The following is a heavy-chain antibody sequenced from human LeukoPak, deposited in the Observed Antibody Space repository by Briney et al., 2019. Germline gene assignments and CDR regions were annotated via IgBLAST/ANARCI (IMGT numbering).Heavy chain of an antibody. CDR3: AKSPVSSCRGSFCYPFDY. V-gene: IGHV3-23*01. Sequence: GGSLRLSCAASGFTFSTYAMSGVGQIPGRGREWVSAVSGSDDGTYHAESVKGRFTISRDNSRNTLYLQMNTLRAEDTAVYFCAKSPVSSCRGSFCYPFDYWGQGNLVTVSS. D-gene: IGHD2-15*01. CDR1: GFTFSTYA. CDR2: VSGSDDGT. J-gene: IGHJ4*02.